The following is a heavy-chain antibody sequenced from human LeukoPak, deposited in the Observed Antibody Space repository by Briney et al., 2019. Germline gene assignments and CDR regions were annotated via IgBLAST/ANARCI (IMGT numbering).Heavy chain of an antibody. J-gene: IGHJ4*02. CDR2: ISGSFGST. Sequence: GGSLRLSCVASGFTFSSYGMSWFRQAPGKGLEWVSAISGSFGSTYYGDSVNARVTISGDHYKNKLYLQMNSLRAEDTAVYYCAKGTIKRNAPPHWGQGTLVTVSS. CDR1: GFTFSSYG. V-gene: IGHV3-23*01. CDR3: AKGTIKRNAPPH. D-gene: IGHD2-2*01.